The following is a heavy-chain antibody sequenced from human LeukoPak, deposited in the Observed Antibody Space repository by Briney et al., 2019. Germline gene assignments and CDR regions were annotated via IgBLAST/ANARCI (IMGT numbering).Heavy chain of an antibody. D-gene: IGHD3-9*01. CDR3: ARHYFDGSTYALDV. Sequence: GGSLRLSCAASGFTFSTYGMSWVRQAPGKGLDWVSLISGSGDRTYFADSVKGRFTISRDNSKTTLSLQMNSPRAEDTAIYYCARHYFDGSTYALDVWGQGTMVTVSS. V-gene: IGHV3-23*01. J-gene: IGHJ3*01. CDR2: ISGSGDRT. CDR1: GFTFSTYG.